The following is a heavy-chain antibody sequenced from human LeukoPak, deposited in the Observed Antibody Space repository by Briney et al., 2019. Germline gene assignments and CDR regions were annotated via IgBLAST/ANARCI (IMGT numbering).Heavy chain of an antibody. Sequence: ASVKVSCKASGYTFTSFDMNWVRQSTGQGLEWMRWMKPNSGNTGYAQKFQGRVTMTRNTSISTAYMELSSLRSEDTAVYYCARGLRYCSGGRCYFSPPYYYYMDVWGKGTTVTISS. V-gene: IGHV1-8*01. J-gene: IGHJ6*03. D-gene: IGHD2-15*01. CDR3: ARGLRYCSGGRCYFSPPYYYYMDV. CDR1: GYTFTSFD. CDR2: MKPNSGNT.